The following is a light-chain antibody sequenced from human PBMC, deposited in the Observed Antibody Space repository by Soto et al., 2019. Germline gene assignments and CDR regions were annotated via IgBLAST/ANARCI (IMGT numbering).Light chain of an antibody. CDR1: QSIDTY. J-gene: IGKJ1*01. CDR3: QQSYNTPRT. V-gene: IGKV1-39*01. Sequence: DIQMTQFLSSLSASVGDRVTITCRASQSIDTYVNWYQQKPGKAPKALIYTASALQSGVPSRFSGSGSGTDFTLNINGLQPEDFATYYCQQSYNTPRTFGQGTKVDI. CDR2: TAS.